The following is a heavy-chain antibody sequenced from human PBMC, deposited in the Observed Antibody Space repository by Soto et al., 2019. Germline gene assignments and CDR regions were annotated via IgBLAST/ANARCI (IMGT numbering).Heavy chain of an antibody. Sequence: QVQLQVSGPGLVKPPQTLSLTCSVSGTSLRSGGNYWSWIRQHPVKGLEWIGQIYHSGTAYYNPSLQSRVTNSVDSPKSRFSLMLDSVTASDTVVYYCASARDQFGGHFDCWGRGIPVTVSS. CDR3: ASARDQFGGHFDC. CDR1: GTSLRSGGNY. J-gene: IGHJ4*02. CDR2: IYHSGTA. D-gene: IGHD2-15*01. V-gene: IGHV4-31*03.